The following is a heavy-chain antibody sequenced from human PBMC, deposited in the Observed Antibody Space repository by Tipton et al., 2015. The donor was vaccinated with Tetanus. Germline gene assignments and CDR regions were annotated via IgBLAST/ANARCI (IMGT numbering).Heavy chain of an antibody. CDR3: ARERGTSGWGF. V-gene: IGHV3-33*01. D-gene: IGHD6-19*01. J-gene: IGHJ4*02. CDR1: GFTFSSYG. Sequence: QLVQSGGGLVKPGGSLRLSCAASGFTFSSYGMHWVRQAPGKGLEWVAVIWYDGSNKYYADSVKGRFTISRDNSKNTLYLQMNSLRAEDAAVYYCARERGTSGWGFWGQGTLVSVSS. CDR2: IWYDGSNK.